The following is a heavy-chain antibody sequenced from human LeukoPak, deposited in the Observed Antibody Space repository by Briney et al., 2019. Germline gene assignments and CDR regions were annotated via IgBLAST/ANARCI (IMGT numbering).Heavy chain of an antibody. Sequence: PGGSLRLSCSASGFTFRSYAMTWVRQAPEKGLQWVSSISGSGVNTYYADSVKGRFTISRDNSKNTLYLQMESLRADDTAVYYCAKDSREFDYWGQGTLVTVSP. J-gene: IGHJ4*02. V-gene: IGHV3-23*01. CDR3: AKDSREFDY. CDR2: ISGSGVNT. CDR1: GFTFRSYA.